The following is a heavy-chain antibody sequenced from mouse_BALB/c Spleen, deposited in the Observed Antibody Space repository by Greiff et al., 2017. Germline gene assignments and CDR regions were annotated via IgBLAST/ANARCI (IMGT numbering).Heavy chain of an antibody. CDR1: GFSLTSYG. J-gene: IGHJ4*01. Sequence: QVQLQQSGPGLVAPSQSLSITCTVSGFSLTSYGVHWVRQPPGKGLEWLGVIWAGGSTNYNSALMSRLSISKDNSKSQVFLKMNSLQTDDTAMYYCARKLGRNWDYAMDYWGQGTSVTVSS. CDR2: IWAGGST. CDR3: ARKLGRNWDYAMDY. V-gene: IGHV2-9*02. D-gene: IGHD4-1*01.